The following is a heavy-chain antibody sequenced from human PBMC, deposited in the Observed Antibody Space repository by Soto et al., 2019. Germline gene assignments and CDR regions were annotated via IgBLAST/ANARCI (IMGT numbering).Heavy chain of an antibody. Sequence: VKVSCKASGYTFTSYGISWVRQAPGQGLEWLGGFDPDEAETIYAQHFQGRVTMTEDTSTDTVYMELSSLRSEDTALYFCTTYHGDYNFDHWGQGTLVTVSS. J-gene: IGHJ5*02. CDR2: FDPDEAET. CDR3: TTYHGDYNFDH. V-gene: IGHV1-18*01. CDR1: GYTFTSYG. D-gene: IGHD4-17*01.